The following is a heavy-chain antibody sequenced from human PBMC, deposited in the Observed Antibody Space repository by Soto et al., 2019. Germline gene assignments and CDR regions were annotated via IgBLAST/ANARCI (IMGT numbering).Heavy chain of an antibody. Sequence: GGSLRLSCAASGFTFSSYAMSWVRQAPGKGLEWVSAISGSGGSTYYADSVKGRFTISRDNSKNTLYLQMNSLRAEDTAVYYCAKEVSGYCSGGSCRHYGMDVWGQGTTVTVSS. CDR2: ISGSGGST. D-gene: IGHD2-15*01. V-gene: IGHV3-23*01. CDR1: GFTFSSYA. J-gene: IGHJ6*02. CDR3: AKEVSGYCSGGSCRHYGMDV.